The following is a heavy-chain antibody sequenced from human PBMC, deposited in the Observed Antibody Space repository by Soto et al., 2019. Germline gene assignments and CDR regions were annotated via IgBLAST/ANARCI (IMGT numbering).Heavy chain of an antibody. CDR3: ARTPIVGFNDY. CDR1: GFSLSTSGMR. CDR2: IDWDDDK. J-gene: IGHJ4*02. D-gene: IGHD1-26*01. Sequence: SGPTVVNPTPALTLTCTFSGFSLSTSGMRVSWIRQPPGNALESLARIDWDDDKFFSTSLKTRLTISKDTSKNQVVLTMNNMDPVATETYYSARTPIVGFNDYWGQGTLVTVSS. V-gene: IGHV2-70*04.